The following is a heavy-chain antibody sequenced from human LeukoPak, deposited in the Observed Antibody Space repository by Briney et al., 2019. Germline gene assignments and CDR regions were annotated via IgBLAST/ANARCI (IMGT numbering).Heavy chain of an antibody. CDR2: INHSGST. D-gene: IGHD3-22*01. CDR1: GGSFSGYY. J-gene: IGHJ4*02. CDR3: ARLFSQTYYYDSSGYYYRDY. Sequence: SETLSLTCAVYGGSFSGYYWSWIRQPPGKGLEWIGEINHSGSTNYNPSLKSRVTISVDTSKNQFSLKLSSVTAADTAVYYCARLFSQTYYYDSSGYYYRDYWGQGTLVTVSS. V-gene: IGHV4-34*01.